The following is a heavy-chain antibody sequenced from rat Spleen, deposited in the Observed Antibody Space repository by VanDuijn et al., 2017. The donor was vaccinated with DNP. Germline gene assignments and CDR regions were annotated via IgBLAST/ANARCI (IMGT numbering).Heavy chain of an antibody. V-gene: IGHV5-31*01. CDR3: ASGFGWFAY. Sequence: EVQLVESGGDPVQPGRSLTLSCVVSGFTFNKDWMTWVRQVPGKGLEWIASITTGGEITYYPDSVKGRFTISRDHATNTLYLRLYSLRSEDTAIYYCASGFGWFAYWGQGTLVTVSS. D-gene: IGHD4-1*01. J-gene: IGHJ3*01. CDR2: ITTGGEIT. CDR1: GFTFNKDW.